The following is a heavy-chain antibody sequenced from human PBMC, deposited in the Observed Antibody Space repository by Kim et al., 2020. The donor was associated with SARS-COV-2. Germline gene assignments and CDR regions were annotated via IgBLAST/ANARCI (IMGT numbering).Heavy chain of an antibody. J-gene: IGHJ4*02. D-gene: IGHD6-19*01. CDR3: ARAGEEQWPYLYYFDY. V-gene: IGHV4-39*01. Sequence: SETLSLTCTVSGGSISSSSYYWGWIRQPPGKGLEWIGSIYYSGSTYYNPSLKSRVTISVDTSKNQFSLKLSSVTAADTAVYYCARAGEEQWPYLYYFDYWGQGTLVTVSS. CDR1: GGSISSSSYY. CDR2: IYYSGST.